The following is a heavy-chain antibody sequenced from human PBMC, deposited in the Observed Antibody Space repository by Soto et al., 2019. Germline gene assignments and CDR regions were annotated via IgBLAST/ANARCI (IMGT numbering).Heavy chain of an antibody. J-gene: IGHJ6*02. CDR2: ILYDGSNK. Sequence: QVQLVGSGGGVVQPGRSLRLSCAASGFTFSNYGMHWVRQSPGKGLEWVALILYDGSNKYYGDSVKGRFTISRDNSKNTLYLQVSSLRAEDTAVYYCAKSRDAYNFYFYYGMDVWGQGTTVTVSS. CDR1: GFTFSNYG. V-gene: IGHV3-30*18. CDR3: AKSRDAYNFYFYYGMDV. D-gene: IGHD2-2*01.